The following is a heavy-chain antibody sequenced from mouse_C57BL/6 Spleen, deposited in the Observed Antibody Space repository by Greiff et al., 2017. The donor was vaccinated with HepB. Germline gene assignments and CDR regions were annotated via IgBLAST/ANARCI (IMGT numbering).Heavy chain of an antibody. CDR2: ISYDGSN. CDR3: ARCSNYPWFAY. Sequence: EVKLQESGPGLVKPSQTLSLTCSVTGYSITSGYYWNWIRQFPGNKLEWMGYISYDGSNNYNPSLKNRISITRDTSKNQFFLKLNSVTTEDTATYYCARCSNYPWFAYWGQGTLVTVSA. J-gene: IGHJ3*01. D-gene: IGHD2-5*01. V-gene: IGHV3-6*01. CDR1: GYSITSGYY.